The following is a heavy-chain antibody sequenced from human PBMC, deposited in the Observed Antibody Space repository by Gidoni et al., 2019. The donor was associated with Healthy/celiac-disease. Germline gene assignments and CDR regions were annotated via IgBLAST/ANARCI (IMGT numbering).Heavy chain of an antibody. Sequence: QLQLQESGPGLVKPSETLSLTCTVSGGSLSSSSYYWGWIRQPPGKGLEWIGSIYYSGSTYYNPSLKSRVTISVDTSKNQFSLKLSSVTAADTAVYYCARLVRRAGTSDTDYWGQGTLVTVSS. D-gene: IGHD6-19*01. J-gene: IGHJ4*02. CDR1: GGSLSSSSYY. V-gene: IGHV4-39*01. CDR2: IYYSGST. CDR3: ARLVRRAGTSDTDY.